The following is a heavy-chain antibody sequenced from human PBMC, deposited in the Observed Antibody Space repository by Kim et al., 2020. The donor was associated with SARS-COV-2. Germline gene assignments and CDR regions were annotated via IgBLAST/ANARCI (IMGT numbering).Heavy chain of an antibody. D-gene: IGHD2-21*01. J-gene: IGHJ4*02. CDR2: IYYLGNT. V-gene: IGHV4-31*03. Sequence: SQTLSLTCTVSGDSLSNGVFHWSWIRQYPGRGLEWIGYIYYLGNTDNNPSLRSRVTISVDRSKNQFSLRLNSVTAADTAVYYCARMDCGSSSCLGRPYYFDHWGPGTLVTVSS. CDR3: ARMDCGSSSCLGRPYYFDH. CDR1: GDSLSNGVFH.